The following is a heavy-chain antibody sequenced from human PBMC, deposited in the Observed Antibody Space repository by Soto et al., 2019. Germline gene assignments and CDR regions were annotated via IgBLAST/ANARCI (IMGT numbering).Heavy chain of an antibody. Sequence: HGESLKISCKGSGYSFTSYWVGWVRQVPGKGLEWMGIIYPGDSDTTYSPSFQGQVTISADKSISTAYLQWSSLKASDTAMYYCARETRGYFDYWGQGTLVTVSS. V-gene: IGHV5-51*01. J-gene: IGHJ4*02. CDR1: GYSFTSYW. CDR3: ARETRGYFDY. CDR2: IYPGDSDT.